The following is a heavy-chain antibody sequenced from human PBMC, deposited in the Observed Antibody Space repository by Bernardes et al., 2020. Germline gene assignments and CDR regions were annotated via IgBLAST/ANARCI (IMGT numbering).Heavy chain of an antibody. D-gene: IGHD3-22*01. CDR2: ISGSGGST. Sequence: VGSLRLSCTASGFTFTSYAMSWVRQAPGKGLEWVSAISGSGGSTYYADSVKGRFTISRDNSKNTLYLQMNSLRAEDTAVYYCAKDRNAYYHDSSGYYAYWGQGTLVTVSS. CDR1: GFTFTSYA. V-gene: IGHV3-23*01. J-gene: IGHJ4*02. CDR3: AKDRNAYYHDSSGYYAY.